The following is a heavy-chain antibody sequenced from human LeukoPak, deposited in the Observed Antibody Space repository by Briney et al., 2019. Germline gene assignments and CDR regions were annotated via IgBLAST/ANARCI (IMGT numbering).Heavy chain of an antibody. CDR2: INHSGST. V-gene: IGHV4-34*01. D-gene: IGHD5-18*01. CDR3: ARYDSYGFNFDY. CDR1: GGSFSGYY. J-gene: IGHJ4*02. Sequence: PSETLSLTCAVYGGSFSGYYWSWIRQPPGKGLEWIGEINHSGSTNYNPSLKSRVTISVDTSKNQFSLKLSSVTAADTAVYYCARYDSYGFNFDYWGQGTLVTVSS.